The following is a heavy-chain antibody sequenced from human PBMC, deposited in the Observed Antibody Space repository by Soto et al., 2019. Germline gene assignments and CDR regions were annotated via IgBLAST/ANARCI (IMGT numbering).Heavy chain of an antibody. CDR2: INAGNGNT. CDR3: ASEYYDFWSGYYT. D-gene: IGHD3-3*01. J-gene: IGHJ4*02. V-gene: IGHV1-3*01. Sequence: QVQLVQSGAEVKKPGASVKVSCKASGYTFTSYAMHWVRQAPGQRLEWMGWINAGNGNTKYSQKFQGRVTITRDTSASTAYMELSILRYEDTAVYYCASEYYDFWSGYYTWGQGTLVTVSS. CDR1: GYTFTSYA.